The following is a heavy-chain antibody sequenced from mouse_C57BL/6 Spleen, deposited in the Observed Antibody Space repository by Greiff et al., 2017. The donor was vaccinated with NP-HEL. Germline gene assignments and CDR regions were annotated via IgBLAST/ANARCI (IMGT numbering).Heavy chain of an antibody. V-gene: IGHV10-1*01. D-gene: IGHD4-1*01. Sequence: EVMLVESGGGLVQPKGSLKLSCAASGFSFNTYAMNWVRQAPGKGLEWVARIRSKSNNYATYYADSVKDRFTISRDDSESMLYLQMNNLKTEDTAMYYCVGTGSYFDVWGTGTTVTVSS. J-gene: IGHJ1*03. CDR2: IRSKSNNYAT. CDR1: GFSFNTYA. CDR3: VGTGSYFDV.